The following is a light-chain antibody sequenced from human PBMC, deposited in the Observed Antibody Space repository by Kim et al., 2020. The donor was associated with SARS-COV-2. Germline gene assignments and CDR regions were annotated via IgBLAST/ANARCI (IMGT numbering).Light chain of an antibody. CDR1: QSLLYSSNNKDY. Sequence: DIVMTQSPDSLAVSLGERATINCKSSQSLLYSSNNKDYLAWYQQKPGQPPKLLIYWASTRESGVPDRFSGSGSGTDFTLTISSLQAEDVAVYYCQQYYSTLTFGGGTKVDIK. V-gene: IGKV4-1*01. J-gene: IGKJ4*01. CDR3: QQYYSTLT. CDR2: WAS.